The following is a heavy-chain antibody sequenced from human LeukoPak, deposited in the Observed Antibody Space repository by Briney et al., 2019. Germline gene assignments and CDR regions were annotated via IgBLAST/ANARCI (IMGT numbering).Heavy chain of an antibody. CDR3: ARTPTYCGGDCYYFDP. CDR1: VGSISSSRYS. J-gene: IGHJ5*02. Sequence: SESLSLTCAVSVGSISSSRYSWSWIRQPPGKGLEWIGYIHHTGSTYYNPSLKSRVTISVDRSKNQFSLKLSSVTAADTAMYFCARTPTYCGGDCYYFDPWGQGTLVTVSS. V-gene: IGHV4-30-2*01. D-gene: IGHD2-21*02. CDR2: IHHTGST.